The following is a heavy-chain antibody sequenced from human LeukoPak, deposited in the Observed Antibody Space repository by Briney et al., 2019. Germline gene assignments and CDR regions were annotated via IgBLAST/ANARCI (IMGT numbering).Heavy chain of an antibody. D-gene: IGHD3-9*01. Sequence: PSEALSLTCTVSGGSISTYYWNWIRQPPGKGLEWIGYIYYSGSTNYNPSLKSRVTISVDTSKNQFSLKLSSVTAADTAVYYCARETAHYDILTGYYPDAFDIWGQGTMVTVSS. CDR2: IYYSGST. J-gene: IGHJ3*02. V-gene: IGHV4-59*01. CDR1: GGSISTYY. CDR3: ARETAHYDILTGYYPDAFDI.